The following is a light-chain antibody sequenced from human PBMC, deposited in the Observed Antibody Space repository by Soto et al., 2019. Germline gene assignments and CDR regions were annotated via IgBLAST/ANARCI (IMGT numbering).Light chain of an antibody. CDR3: QQYKNWPPRT. J-gene: IGKJ1*01. CDR2: GAS. CDR1: QSVSNK. Sequence: EIVMTQSPATLSMSPGERATLSCRASQSVSNKVAWCQQRPGQAPRLLLFGASTRATGIPARFSGSGSGTEFTLTISSLQSEDFAVYYCQQYKNWPPRTFGQGTRVDIK. V-gene: IGKV3-15*01.